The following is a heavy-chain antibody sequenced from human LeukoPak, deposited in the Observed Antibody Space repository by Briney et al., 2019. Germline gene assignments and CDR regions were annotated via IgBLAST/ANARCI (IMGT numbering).Heavy chain of an antibody. D-gene: IGHD3-10*01. J-gene: IGHJ4*02. Sequence: HPGGSLRLSCAASGFTFSSYSMNWVRQAPGKGLEWVSYISSSSSTIYYADSVKGRFTISRDNAKNSLYLQMNSLRAEDTAVYYCARVEYYYGSGSSSYYFDYWGQGTLVTVSS. V-gene: IGHV3-48*01. CDR3: ARVEYYYGSGSSSYYFDY. CDR2: ISSSSSTI. CDR1: GFTFSSYS.